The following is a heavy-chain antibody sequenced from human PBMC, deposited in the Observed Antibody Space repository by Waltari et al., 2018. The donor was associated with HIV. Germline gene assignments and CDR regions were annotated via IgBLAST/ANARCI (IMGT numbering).Heavy chain of an antibody. D-gene: IGHD3-22*01. J-gene: IGHJ4*02. V-gene: IGHV4-34*01. Sequence: QVQLQQWGAGLLRPSETLSLPCAVYGGSFSGYYWSWIRQPPGKGLEWMGEIKHSGNTNRNPALKSGGTRSVDTSKNQFSRKLSSVTAADTAVYYCARPGMGGDDSSGYYLDYWGQGTLVTVSS. CDR1: GGSFSGYY. CDR2: IKHSGNT. CDR3: ARPGMGGDDSSGYYLDY.